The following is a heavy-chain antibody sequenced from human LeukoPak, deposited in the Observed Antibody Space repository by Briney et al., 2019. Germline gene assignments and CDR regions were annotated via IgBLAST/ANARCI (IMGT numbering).Heavy chain of an antibody. CDR2: IYYSGST. D-gene: IGHD4-23*01. V-gene: IGHV4-39*01. CDR3: ARQRPTVDYYYYYMDV. Sequence: PSETLSLTCTVSGGSISSGGYYWSWIRQHPGQGLEWIGYIYYSGSTYSNPSLKSRVTISVDTSKNQFSLKLSSVTAADTAVYYCARQRPTVDYYYYYMDVWGKGTTVTVSS. CDR1: GGSISSGGYY. J-gene: IGHJ6*03.